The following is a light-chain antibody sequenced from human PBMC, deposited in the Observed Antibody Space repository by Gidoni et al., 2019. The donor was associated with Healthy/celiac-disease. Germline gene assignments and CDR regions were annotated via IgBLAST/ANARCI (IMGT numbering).Light chain of an antibody. CDR2: QDS. J-gene: IGLJ1*01. V-gene: IGLV3-1*01. Sequence: SYELTQPHSVSVSPGQTASITCSGDKLGAKYACWYQQKPGQSPVLVIYQDSKRPSGIPERFSGSNSGNTATLTISGTQAMDEADYYCQAWDSSTVVFGTGTKVTVL. CDR1: KLGAKY. CDR3: QAWDSSTVV.